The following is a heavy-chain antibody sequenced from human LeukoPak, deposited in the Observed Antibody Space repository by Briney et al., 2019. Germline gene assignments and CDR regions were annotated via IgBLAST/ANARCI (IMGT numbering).Heavy chain of an antibody. V-gene: IGHV3-48*02. D-gene: IGHD4-17*01. Sequence: PGGSLRLSCVDSGSTFSTYSINWVRQSPGKGLEWVSYISRDSSTIYYAHSVKGRFTISRDNAENSLYLQMNSLRDEDTAVYYCARGLTTVTTWAFDIWGQGTMVTVS. CDR2: ISRDSSTI. J-gene: IGHJ3*02. CDR3: ARGLTTVTTWAFDI. CDR1: GSTFSTYS.